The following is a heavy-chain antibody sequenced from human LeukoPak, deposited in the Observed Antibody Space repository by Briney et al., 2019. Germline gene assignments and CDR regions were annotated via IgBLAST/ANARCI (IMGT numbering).Heavy chain of an antibody. CDR1: GYSFTSYY. CDR3: ARDSNRRDGLSLYYYYYMDV. CDR2: INPSGGST. J-gene: IGHJ6*03. V-gene: IGHV1-46*01. D-gene: IGHD5-24*01. Sequence: ASVKVSCKASGYSFTSYYMHWVRQAPGQGLEWMGIINPSGGSTSYAQKFQGRVTMTRDMSTSTVYMELSSLRSEDTAVYYCARDSNRRDGLSLYYYYYMDVWGKGTTVTVSS.